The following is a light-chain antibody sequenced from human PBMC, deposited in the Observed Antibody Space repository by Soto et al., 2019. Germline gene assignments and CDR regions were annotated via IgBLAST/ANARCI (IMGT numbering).Light chain of an antibody. CDR3: QQYYNLPIT. Sequence: DIQMTQSPSSLSASVGDRVTLACRASQSISSYLNWYQQKPGKAPKLLIYDASNLETGVPSRFSGSGSGTDFTVTISSLQPEDFATYSCQQYYNLPITFGQGTRLEI. J-gene: IGKJ5*01. CDR2: DAS. CDR1: QSISSY. V-gene: IGKV1-33*01.